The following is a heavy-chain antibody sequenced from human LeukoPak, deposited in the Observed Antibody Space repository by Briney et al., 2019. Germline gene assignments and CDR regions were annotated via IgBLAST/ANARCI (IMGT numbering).Heavy chain of an antibody. CDR2: IYYSGSI. CDR1: GGSISSGGYY. Sequence: SETLSLTCTVSGGSISSGGYYWSWIRQHPGKGLEWIGYIYYSGSIYYNPSLKSRVTISVDTSKNQFSLKLSSVTAADTAVYYCARDYCGYSYGCFDYWGQGTLVTVSS. D-gene: IGHD5-18*01. CDR3: ARDYCGYSYGCFDY. V-gene: IGHV4-31*03. J-gene: IGHJ4*02.